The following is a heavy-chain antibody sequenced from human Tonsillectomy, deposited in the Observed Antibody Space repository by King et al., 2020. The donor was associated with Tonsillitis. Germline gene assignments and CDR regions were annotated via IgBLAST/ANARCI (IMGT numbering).Heavy chain of an antibody. CDR3: ARGPIVAATYFDY. J-gene: IGHJ4*02. V-gene: IGHV1-69*01. CDR1: GGTFNSYA. CDR2: ISPMFGTA. Sequence: VQLVESGDEVKKPGSSVNVSCTASGGTFNSYAFNWVRQAPGQGLEWMGGISPMFGTANYAQKFQDRVTITADESTTTVYMELSSLRSEDMAVYYCARGPIVAATYFDYWGQGTLVTVSS. D-gene: IGHD2-15*01.